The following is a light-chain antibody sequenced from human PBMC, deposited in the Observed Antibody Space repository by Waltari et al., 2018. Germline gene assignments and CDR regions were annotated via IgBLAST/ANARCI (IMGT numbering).Light chain of an antibody. CDR1: QGISNA. V-gene: IGKV1-NL1*01. CDR3: HQYYLPPWT. CDR2: AAS. Sequence: DIQMTQSPSSLSASVGDRVTITCRASQGISNALAWYQQKPGRAPNLLLYAASRLKSGVPSRSSGGGSGTDYTLTISSLQPEDFATYYCHQYYLPPWTFGQGTKVEIK. J-gene: IGKJ1*01.